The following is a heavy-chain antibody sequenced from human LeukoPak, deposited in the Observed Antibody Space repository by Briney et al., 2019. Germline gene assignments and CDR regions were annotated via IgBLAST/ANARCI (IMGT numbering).Heavy chain of an antibody. J-gene: IGHJ2*01. D-gene: IGHD3-22*01. CDR1: GCTVSSHF. V-gene: IGHV3-66*01. Sequence: GGAPRISCAAPGCTVSSHFMNWGRQAPGEGLGCVSLIYSGGSTYYADSVKGRLTISRDNSKNTLYLQMNSLRAEDTAVYYCARVVVAPWYFDLWGRGTLVTVSS. CDR2: IYSGGST. CDR3: ARVVVAPWYFDL.